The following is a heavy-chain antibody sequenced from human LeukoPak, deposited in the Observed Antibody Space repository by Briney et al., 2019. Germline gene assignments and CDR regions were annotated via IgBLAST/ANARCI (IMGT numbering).Heavy chain of an antibody. CDR1: GFPLSTYG. Sequence: GGSLRLSCVTSGFPLSTYGAHWVRQAPGSGLEWLAYIHYDGYTTNYADSVKGRFTISRENSKNTLYLQMNSLRTEDTAVYYCAKDVAYTFDYWGQGTLVTVSS. CDR2: IHYDGYTT. J-gene: IGHJ4*02. CDR3: AKDVAYTFDY. D-gene: IGHD3-16*01. V-gene: IGHV3-30*02.